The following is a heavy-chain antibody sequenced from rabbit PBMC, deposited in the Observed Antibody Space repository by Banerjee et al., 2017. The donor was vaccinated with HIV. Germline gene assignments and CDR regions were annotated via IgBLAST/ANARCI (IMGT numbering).Heavy chain of an antibody. CDR3: VREGLYASSSGYYIIYYGMDL. Sequence: QSLEESGGDLVKPGASLTLTCTASGIDFTSSCWICWVRQAPGKGLEWIACIYTGSSDSTYYASWAKGRFTISSHNAQNTLYLQPNSLTAADTATYFCVREGLYASSSGYYIIYYGMDLWGPGTLVTVS. V-gene: IGHV1S40*01. J-gene: IGHJ6*01. CDR2: IYTGSSDST. CDR1: GIDFTSSCW. D-gene: IGHD1-1*01.